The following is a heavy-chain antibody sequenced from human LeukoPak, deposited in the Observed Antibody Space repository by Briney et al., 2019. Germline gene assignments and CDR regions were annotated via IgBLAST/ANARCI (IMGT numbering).Heavy chain of an antibody. D-gene: IGHD6-13*01. CDR1: GGSISIYY. J-gene: IGHJ4*02. CDR3: ASGLERQLIFDY. V-gene: IGHV4-4*07. CDR2: IYTSGST. Sequence: SETLSLTCTVSGGSISIYYWSWIRQPAGKGLEWIGRIYTSGSTNYTPSLKSRVTMSVDTSKNQFSLKLSSVTAADTAVYYCASGLERQLIFDYWGQGTLVTVSS.